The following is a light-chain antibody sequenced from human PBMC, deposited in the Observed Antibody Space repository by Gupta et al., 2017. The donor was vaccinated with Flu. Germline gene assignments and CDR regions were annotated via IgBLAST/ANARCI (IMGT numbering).Light chain of an antibody. CDR2: AVT. CDR3: CSYTARNTLI. J-gene: IGLJ2*01. CDR1: SGDVGSYNY. Sequence: QSALTQPRSVSGSPGQSVTISCTGTSGDVGSYNYVSWYQQYPGKAPKLMVYAVTQRPSGVPGRFSGSKSGNTASLTISGLEPDDEADYYCCSYTARNTLIFGGGTKLTVL. V-gene: IGLV2-11*01.